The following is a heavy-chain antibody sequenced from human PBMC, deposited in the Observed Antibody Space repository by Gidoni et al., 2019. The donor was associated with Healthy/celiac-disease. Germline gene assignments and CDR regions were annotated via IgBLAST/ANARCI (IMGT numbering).Heavy chain of an antibody. CDR2: ISSSGSTI. Sequence: QVQLVESGGGLVKPGGSLRLSCAASGFPFSDYYMSWIRQVQGKGLAWVSYISSSGSTIYYADSVKGRFTISRDNAKNSLYLQMNSLRAEDTAVYYCAKGYSSGWYNFDYWGQGTLVTVSS. V-gene: IGHV3-11*01. D-gene: IGHD6-19*01. CDR3: AKGYSSGWYNFDY. J-gene: IGHJ4*02. CDR1: GFPFSDYY.